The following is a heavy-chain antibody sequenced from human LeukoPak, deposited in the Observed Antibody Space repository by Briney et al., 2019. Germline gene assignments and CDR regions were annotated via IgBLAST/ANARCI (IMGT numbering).Heavy chain of an antibody. CDR2: ISYDGSNK. J-gene: IGHJ4*02. CDR3: ARGRNWGPRESPTD. Sequence: GGSLRLSCAASGFTFSNYAMSWVRQAPGKGLEWVTIISYDGSNKYYADSVKGRFTISRDNSKNTLYLQMNSLRAEDTAVYYCARGRNWGPRESPTDWGQGTLVTVSS. V-gene: IGHV3-30*04. D-gene: IGHD7-27*01. CDR1: GFTFSNYA.